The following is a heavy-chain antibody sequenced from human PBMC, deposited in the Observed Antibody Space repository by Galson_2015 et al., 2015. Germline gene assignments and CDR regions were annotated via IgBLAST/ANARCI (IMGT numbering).Heavy chain of an antibody. CDR1: GGSFSGYY. J-gene: IGHJ2*01. Sequence: ETLSLTCAVYGGSFSGYYWSWIRQPPGKGLEWIGEINHSGSTNYNPSLKSRFTISVDTSKNQFSLKLSSVPAADTAVYYCARRRRDQQLVPSGAGWYFDLWGRGTLVTVSS. CDR2: INHSGST. V-gene: IGHV4-34*01. CDR3: ARRRRDQQLVPSGAGWYFDL. D-gene: IGHD6-13*01.